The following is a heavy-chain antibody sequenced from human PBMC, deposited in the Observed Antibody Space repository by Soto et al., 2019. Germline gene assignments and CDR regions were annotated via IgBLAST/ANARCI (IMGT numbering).Heavy chain of an antibody. CDR1: GGSISSYY. D-gene: IGHD6-13*01. CDR2: IYYSGST. J-gene: IGHJ4*02. V-gene: IGHV4-59*01. CDR3: ARVYSSSWQGGYYFDY. Sequence: SETLSLTCTVSGGSISSYYWSWIRQPPGKGLEWIGYIYYSGSTNYNPSLKSRVTISVDTSKNQFSLKLSSVTAADTAVYYCARVYSSSWQGGYYFDYWGQGTLVTVSS.